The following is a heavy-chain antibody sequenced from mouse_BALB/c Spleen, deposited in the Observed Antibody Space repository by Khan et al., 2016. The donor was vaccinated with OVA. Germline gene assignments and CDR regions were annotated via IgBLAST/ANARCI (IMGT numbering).Heavy chain of an antibody. J-gene: IGHJ3*01. CDR1: GYTFTTYT. Sequence: QVQLQQSGAELARPGASVKMSCKASGYTFTTYTIHWIKQRPGQGLEWIGFINPNNVYTNYNQKFKDKATLTADKSSTTAYMQLNSLTSDDSAVYYITRDGVYYRNDGWFAYWGQGTLVTVSA. V-gene: IGHV1-4*01. CDR2: INPNNVYT. CDR3: TRDGVYYRNDGWFAY. D-gene: IGHD2-14*01.